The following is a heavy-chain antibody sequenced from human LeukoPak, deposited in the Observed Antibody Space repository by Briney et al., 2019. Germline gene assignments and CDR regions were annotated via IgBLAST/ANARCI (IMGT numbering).Heavy chain of an antibody. V-gene: IGHV3-21*01. D-gene: IGHD5-18*01. CDR1: GFTFSIHT. CDR2: ISTTSSYI. Sequence: GGSLRLSCAASGFTFSIHTMSWVRHAPGKGLEWVSCISTTSSYIYYADSVKGRFTISRDNAKNSLYLQMNSLRAEDTAVYYCARVVNSYGPVDYWGQGTLVTVSS. J-gene: IGHJ4*02. CDR3: ARVVNSYGPVDY.